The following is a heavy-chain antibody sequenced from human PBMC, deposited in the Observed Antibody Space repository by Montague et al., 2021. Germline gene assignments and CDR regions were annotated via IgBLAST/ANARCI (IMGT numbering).Heavy chain of an antibody. CDR3: ATFRLSSVLPFFDS. CDR1: GFTFNNHA. J-gene: IGHJ4*01. Sequence: SLRLSCAASGFTFNNHAMSWVRQAPGKGPEWVSAISGTGRTTHYAASVKGRFTISRDNSKNTLYLQMNSLRAEDTALYFCATFRLSSVLPFFDSWGQGTLVTVSS. V-gene: IGHV3-23*01. CDR2: ISGTGRTT. D-gene: IGHD3-10*01.